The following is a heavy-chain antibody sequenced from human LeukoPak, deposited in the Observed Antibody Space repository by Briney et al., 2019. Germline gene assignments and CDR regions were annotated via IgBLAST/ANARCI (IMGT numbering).Heavy chain of an antibody. CDR2: INHSGST. V-gene: IGHV4-34*01. D-gene: IGHD5-18*01. CDR1: GGSFSGYY. CDR3: ARGRAGCGYSYVIYYYYYMDV. Sequence: SETLSLTCAVYGGSFSGYYWSWIRQPPGKGLEWIGEINHSGSTNYNPSLKSRVTISVDTSKNQCSLKLSSVTAADTAVYYCARGRAGCGYSYVIYYYYYMDVWGKGTTVTVSS. J-gene: IGHJ6*03.